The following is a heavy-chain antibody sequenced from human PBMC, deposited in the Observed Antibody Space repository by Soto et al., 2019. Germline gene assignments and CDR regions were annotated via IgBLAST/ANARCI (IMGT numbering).Heavy chain of an antibody. CDR1: GGSISSYY. J-gene: IGHJ4*02. D-gene: IGHD3-10*01. V-gene: IGHV4-59*01. CDR3: ARGVIEYGSGSYYNGPNDY. Sequence: SETLSLTCTVSGGSISSYYWSWIRQPPGKGLERIGYIYYSGSTNYNPSLKSRVTISVDTSKNQFSLKLSSVTAADTAVYYCARGVIEYGSGSYYNGPNDYWGQGTLVTVSS. CDR2: IYYSGST.